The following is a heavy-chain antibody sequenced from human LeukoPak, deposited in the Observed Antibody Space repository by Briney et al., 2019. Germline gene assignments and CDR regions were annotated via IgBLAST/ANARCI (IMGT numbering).Heavy chain of an antibody. D-gene: IGHD2-8*01. Sequence: SETLSLTCAVYGGSFSGYYWSWIRQPPGKGLEWIGEINHSGSTNYIPSLKSRVTISVDTSKNQFSLKLSSVTAADTAVYYCARVFSALMVYAIQRVRWFDPWGQGTLVTVSS. V-gene: IGHV4-34*01. CDR1: GGSFSGYY. CDR3: ARVFSALMVYAIQRVRWFDP. J-gene: IGHJ5*02. CDR2: INHSGST.